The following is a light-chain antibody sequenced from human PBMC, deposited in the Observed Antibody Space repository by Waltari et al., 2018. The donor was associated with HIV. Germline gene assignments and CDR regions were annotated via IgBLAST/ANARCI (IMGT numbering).Light chain of an antibody. J-gene: IGLJ2*01. V-gene: IGLV3-9*01. CDR2: NDV. CDR3: QVWHYSVF. Sequence: SYELTQPLSVSVALGQTARITCGGNNVGTKDVHWYQQKSGQAPLLVIYNDVNRPSGIPERFSAAKSQNTATLTISGAQAGDEADYYCQVWHYSVFFGGGTKLTVL. CDR1: NVGTKD.